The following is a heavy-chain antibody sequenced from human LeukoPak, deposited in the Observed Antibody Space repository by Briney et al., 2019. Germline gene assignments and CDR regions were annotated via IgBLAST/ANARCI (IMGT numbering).Heavy chain of an antibody. CDR1: GYTFTSYD. J-gene: IGHJ6*03. D-gene: IGHD3-10*01. Sequence: GASVKVSCKASGYTFTSYDINWVRQATGQGLEWMGWNPNSGNTGYAQKFQGRVTMTRNTSISTAYMELSSLRSEDTAVYYCAASYYYGSGSYDYYYYMDVWGKGTTVTVSS. V-gene: IGHV1-8*01. CDR2: NPNSGNT. CDR3: AASYYYGSGSYDYYYYMDV.